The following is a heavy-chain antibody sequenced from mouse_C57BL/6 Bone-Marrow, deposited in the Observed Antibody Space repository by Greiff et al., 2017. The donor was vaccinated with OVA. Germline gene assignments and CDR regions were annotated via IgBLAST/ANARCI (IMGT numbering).Heavy chain of an antibody. J-gene: IGHJ2*01. V-gene: IGHV5-17*01. CDR2: ISSGSSTI. Sequence: EVQRVESGGGLVKPGGSLKLSCAASGFTFSDYGMHWVRQAPEKGLEWVAYISSGSSTIYYADTVKGRFSISRDNAKNTLFLQMTSLRSEDTAMYYCARRNFITTVPFDYWGQGTTLTVSS. CDR1: GFTFSDYG. CDR3: ARRNFITTVPFDY. D-gene: IGHD1-1*01.